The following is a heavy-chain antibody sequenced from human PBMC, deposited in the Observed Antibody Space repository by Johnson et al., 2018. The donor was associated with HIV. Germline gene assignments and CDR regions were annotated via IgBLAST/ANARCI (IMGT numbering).Heavy chain of an antibody. J-gene: IGHJ3*02. Sequence: QVQLVESGGGLVQPGGSLRLSCAASGFSFSRYWMSWVRQAPGKGLEWVTFIRYDGIIKYYAASVKGRFTISRDNSNNKLYLQRNSLRAEDTAVYYCAKVGERYYDSSGYDAFDIWGQGTMVTVSS. CDR2: IRYDGIIK. CDR1: GFSFSRYW. V-gene: IGHV3-30*02. D-gene: IGHD3-22*01. CDR3: AKVGERYYDSSGYDAFDI.